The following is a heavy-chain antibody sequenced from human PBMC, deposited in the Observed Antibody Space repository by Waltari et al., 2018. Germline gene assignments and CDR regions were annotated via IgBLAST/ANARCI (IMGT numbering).Heavy chain of an antibody. CDR2: ISGSGGSP. Sequence: EVQLLESGGGLVQPGGSLRLSCAASGFTFSSYAMSWVRQAPGKGLEWVSAISGSGGSPYYADSVKGRFTISRDNSKNTLYLQMNSLRAEDTAVYYCAKAWLPNYYYYGMDVWGQGTTVTVSS. CDR3: AKAWLPNYYYYGMDV. D-gene: IGHD6-19*01. V-gene: IGHV3-23*01. CDR1: GFTFSSYA. J-gene: IGHJ6*02.